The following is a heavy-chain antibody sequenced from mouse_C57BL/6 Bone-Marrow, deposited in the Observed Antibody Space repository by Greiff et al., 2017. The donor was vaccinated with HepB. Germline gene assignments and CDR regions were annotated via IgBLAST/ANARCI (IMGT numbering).Heavy chain of an antibody. CDR3: ARGWDYDYAPFAY. CDR2: IDPANGHT. D-gene: IGHD2-4*01. CDR1: GFNIKNTY. V-gene: IGHV14-3*01. Sequence: EVQLQESVAELVRPGASVKLSCTASGFNIKNTYMHWVKQRPEQGLEWIGRIDPANGHTKYAPKFQGKATITADTSSNTAYLQLSSLTSEDTAIYYCARGWDYDYAPFAYWGQGTLVTVSA. J-gene: IGHJ3*01.